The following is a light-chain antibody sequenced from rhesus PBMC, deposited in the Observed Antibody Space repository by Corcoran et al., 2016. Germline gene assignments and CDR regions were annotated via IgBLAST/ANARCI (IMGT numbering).Light chain of an antibody. J-gene: IGKJ1*01. CDR3: QQHNSYPRT. Sequence: DIQMTQSPSSLSASVGDRVTITCRASQDISNYLAWYQQKPGEAPKFLIYAASTLQSGVPPRFSGSGSGTDCTLTISSLQPEDFATYYCQQHNSYPRTFGQGTKVEIK. CDR1: QDISNY. V-gene: IGKV1-25*01. CDR2: AAS.